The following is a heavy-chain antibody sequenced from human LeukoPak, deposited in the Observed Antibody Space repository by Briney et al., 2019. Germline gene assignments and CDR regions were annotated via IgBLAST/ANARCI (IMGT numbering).Heavy chain of an antibody. J-gene: IGHJ4*02. D-gene: IGHD3-9*01. Sequence: RGSLRLSCTVSGLTFKNSGMHWVRQAPGKGLEWVAFIQYDEIKRFYADSVKGRFTISRDNSKNALSLQMNSLRPEDTAVYYCANGDHFDILSGFYPTLDHWGQGTLVTVSS. CDR3: ANGDHFDILSGFYPTLDH. CDR2: IQYDEIKR. V-gene: IGHV3-30*02. CDR1: GLTFKNSG.